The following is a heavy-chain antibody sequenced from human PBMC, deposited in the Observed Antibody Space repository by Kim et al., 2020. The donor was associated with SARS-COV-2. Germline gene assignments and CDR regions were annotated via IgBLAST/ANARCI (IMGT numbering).Heavy chain of an antibody. Sequence: VKGGYNISRDNSWNLQFLQMNSLRPEDTAVYYCARAIRGGFGQIDCWGQGTLVTVSS. V-gene: IGHV3-11*05. CDR3: ARAIRGGFGQIDC. J-gene: IGHJ4*03. D-gene: IGHD6-25*01.